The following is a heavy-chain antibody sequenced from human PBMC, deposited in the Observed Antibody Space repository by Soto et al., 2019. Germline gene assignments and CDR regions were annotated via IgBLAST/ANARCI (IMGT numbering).Heavy chain of an antibody. CDR1: GYTFTNYD. Sequence: QVQLVQSGAEEKKTGASVKVSCKASGYTFTNYDINWVRQANGQGLEWMGWMNANSGSAGYAQNFQGRVTLTRDTSSRTAYMELRGLRSEDTAMYYCARGGPAAGFDYWGQGTLVTVSS. CDR3: ARGGPAAGFDY. J-gene: IGHJ4*02. CDR2: MNANSGSA. V-gene: IGHV1-8*01. D-gene: IGHD6-13*01.